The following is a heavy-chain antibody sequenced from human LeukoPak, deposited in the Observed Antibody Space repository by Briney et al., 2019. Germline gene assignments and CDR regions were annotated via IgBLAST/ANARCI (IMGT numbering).Heavy chain of an antibody. CDR2: ISSSSSYI. J-gene: IGHJ2*01. V-gene: IGHV3-21*01. CDR1: GFTFSHYA. Sequence: GSLRLSCAVSGFTFSHYAMSWVRQAPGKGLEWVSSISSSSSYIYYADSVKGRFTISRDNAKNSLYLQMNSLRAEDTAVYYCARGAGTNYDFWSGPGYWYFDLWGRGTLVTVSS. D-gene: IGHD3-3*01. CDR3: ARGAGTNYDFWSGPGYWYFDL.